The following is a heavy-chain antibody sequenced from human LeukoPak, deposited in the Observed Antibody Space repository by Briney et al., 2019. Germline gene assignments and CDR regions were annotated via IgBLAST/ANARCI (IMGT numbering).Heavy chain of an antibody. CDR2: IYHNGVT. D-gene: IGHD5-18*01. Sequence: PSETLSLTCTVSGGSISSSSYYWGWIRQPPGKRLEWIGQIYHNGVTIYNPSLKSRVTISVDTSKNQFSLRLTSVTAADAAVYYCARVPGPVGYIGRNPRPKEDYFDYWGQGTLVTVSP. CDR1: GGSISSSSYY. J-gene: IGHJ4*02. V-gene: IGHV4-39*07. CDR3: ARVPGPVGYIGRNPRPKEDYFDY.